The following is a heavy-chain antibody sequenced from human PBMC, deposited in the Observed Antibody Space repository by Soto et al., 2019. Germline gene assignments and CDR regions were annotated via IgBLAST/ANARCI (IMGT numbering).Heavy chain of an antibody. V-gene: IGHV4-30-2*01. CDR2: IYHSGST. Sequence: QLQLQESGSGLVKPSQTLSLTCAVSGGSISSGGYSWSWIRQPPGKGLEWIGYIYHSGSTYYNPSLNSRVTISVDRSKNQFTLKLSSVTAADTAVYYCARADGGDRFDYWGQGTLVTVSS. D-gene: IGHD2-21*02. CDR1: GGSISSGGYS. J-gene: IGHJ4*02. CDR3: ARADGGDRFDY.